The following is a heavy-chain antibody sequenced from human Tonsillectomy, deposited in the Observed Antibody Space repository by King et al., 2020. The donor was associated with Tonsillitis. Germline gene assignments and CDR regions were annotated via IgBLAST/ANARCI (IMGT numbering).Heavy chain of an antibody. CDR2: AGKSGTI. Sequence: VQLVESGGGLVQPGGSLGLSCAASGFTFSGYSMNWVRQAPGKGLEWVSYAGKSGTIYYSDSVKGRFTVSRDNAKSSLYLQMNSLRDEDTAVYFCARDPHSLDYWGQGTLVTVSS. J-gene: IGHJ4*02. V-gene: IGHV3-48*02. CDR3: ARDPHSLDY. CDR1: GFTFSGYS.